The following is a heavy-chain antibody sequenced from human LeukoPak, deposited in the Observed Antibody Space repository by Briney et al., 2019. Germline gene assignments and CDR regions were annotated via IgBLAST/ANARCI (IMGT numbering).Heavy chain of an antibody. Sequence: PGGSLRLSCAASGFTFNTYGMHWVRQAPGKGLEWVAFLWDDGSHKSYADSVKGRFTISRDNSKNTLHLQMNSLRAEDTAVYYCASSGVYGSGSYPLYYYYYYGMDVWGQGTTVTVSS. V-gene: IGHV3-30*02. D-gene: IGHD3-10*01. CDR2: LWDDGSHK. CDR1: GFTFNTYG. CDR3: ASSGVYGSGSYPLYYYYYYGMDV. J-gene: IGHJ6*02.